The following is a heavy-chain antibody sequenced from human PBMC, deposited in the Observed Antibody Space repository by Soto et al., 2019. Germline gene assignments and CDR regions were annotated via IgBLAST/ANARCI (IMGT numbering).Heavy chain of an antibody. D-gene: IGHD4-17*01. J-gene: IGHJ4*02. CDR1: GFTFSSYS. CDR2: IGSSSSYI. V-gene: IGHV3-21*01. CDR3: ARDLYGDYPPYYFDY. Sequence: GGSLRLSCAASGFTFSSYSMNWVRQAPGKGLEWVSSIGSSSSYIYYADSVKGRFTISRDNAKNSLYLQMNSLRAEDTAVYYCARDLYGDYPPYYFDYWGQGTLVTVSS.